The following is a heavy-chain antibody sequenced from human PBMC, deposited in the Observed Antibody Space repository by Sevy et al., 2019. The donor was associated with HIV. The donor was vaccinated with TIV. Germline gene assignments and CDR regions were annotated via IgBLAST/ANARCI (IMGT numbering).Heavy chain of an antibody. CDR2: IKSKTDGGTT. D-gene: IGHD1-26*01. Sequence: GGSLRLSCAASGFTFSNAWMSWVRQAPGKGLEWVGRIKSKTDGGTTDYAAPVKGRFTISRDDSKNTLYLQMNSLKTENTAVYYCTTDELLPSYFDYWGQGTLVTVSS. CDR1: GFTFSNAW. V-gene: IGHV3-15*01. J-gene: IGHJ4*02. CDR3: TTDELLPSYFDY.